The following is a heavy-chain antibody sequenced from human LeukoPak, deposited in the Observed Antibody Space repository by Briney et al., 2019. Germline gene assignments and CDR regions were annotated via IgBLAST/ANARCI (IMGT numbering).Heavy chain of an antibody. CDR3: ARWGESVATIPYYFDY. J-gene: IGHJ4*02. V-gene: IGHV3-30-3*01. CDR1: GFTFSSYA. Sequence: PGGSLRLSCAASGFTFSSYAVHWVRQAPGKGVEWVAVISYDGSNKYYADSVKGRFTISRDNSKNTLYLQMNSLRAEDTAVYYCARWGESVATIPYYFDYWGQGTLVTVSS. D-gene: IGHD5-12*01. CDR2: ISYDGSNK.